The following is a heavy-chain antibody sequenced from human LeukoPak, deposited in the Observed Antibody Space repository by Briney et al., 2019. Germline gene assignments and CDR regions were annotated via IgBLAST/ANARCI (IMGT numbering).Heavy chain of an antibody. CDR2: IKQEGRKT. CDR3: ARALGDYCSSTSCHYFDY. V-gene: IGHV3-7*05. CDR1: GFTFSSYG. J-gene: IGHJ4*02. Sequence: PGGSLRLSCAASGFTFSSYGMSWVRQAPGKGLEWVANIKQEGRKTYYVESVKGRFTISRDKAKNSLYLQMHTLRVDDTAVYYCARALGDYCSSTSCHYFDYWGQGTLVTVSS. D-gene: IGHD2-2*01.